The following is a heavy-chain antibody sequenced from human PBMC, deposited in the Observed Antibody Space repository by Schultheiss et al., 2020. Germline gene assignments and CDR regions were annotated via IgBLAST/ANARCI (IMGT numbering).Heavy chain of an antibody. CDR2: ISYDGSNK. CDR3: ARDPWGATYRYFDY. CDR1: GFTFSIYA. J-gene: IGHJ4*02. Sequence: GGSLRLSCAASGFTFSIYAMSWVRQAPGKGLEWVAVISYDGSNKYYADSVKGRFTISRDNSKNTLYLQMNSLRAEDTAVYYCARDPWGATYRYFDYWGQGTLVTVSS. D-gene: IGHD1-26*01. V-gene: IGHV3-30*03.